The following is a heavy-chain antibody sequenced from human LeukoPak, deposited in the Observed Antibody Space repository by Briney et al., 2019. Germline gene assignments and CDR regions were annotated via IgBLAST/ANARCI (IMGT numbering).Heavy chain of an antibody. CDR2: TSGSGGST. V-gene: IGHV3-23*01. CDR3: ARGWHHGMDV. CDR1: GFTFSSYA. J-gene: IGHJ6*02. Sequence: TGGSLRLSCAASGFTFSSYAMSWVRQAPEKGLEWVSGTSGSGGSTYYADSVKGRFTISRDNSKNTLYLQMNSLRAEDTAVYYCARGWHHGMDVWGQGTTVTVSS. D-gene: IGHD2-15*01.